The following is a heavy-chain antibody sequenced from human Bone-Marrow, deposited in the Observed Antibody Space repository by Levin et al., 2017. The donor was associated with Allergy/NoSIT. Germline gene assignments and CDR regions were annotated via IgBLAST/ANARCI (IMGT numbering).Heavy chain of an antibody. J-gene: IGHJ3*02. CDR3: AKDLRSVRSSGWYLASGAFDI. V-gene: IGHV3-23*01. Sequence: GGSLRLSCAASGFTFSSYAMSWVRQAPGKGLEWVSAISGSGGSTYYADSVKGRFTISRDNSKNTLYLQMNSLRAEDTAVYYCAKDLRSVRSSGWYLASGAFDIWGQGTMVTVSS. D-gene: IGHD6-19*01. CDR2: ISGSGGST. CDR1: GFTFSSYA.